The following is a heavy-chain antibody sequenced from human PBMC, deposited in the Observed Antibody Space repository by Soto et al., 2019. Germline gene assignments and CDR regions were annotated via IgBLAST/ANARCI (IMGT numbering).Heavy chain of an antibody. CDR2: IYYSGST. D-gene: IGHD3-22*01. V-gene: IGHV4-61*01. J-gene: IGHJ5*02. CDR1: GGSVSSGSYY. CDR3: ASSGYYYGWFDP. Sequence: NPSETLSLTCTVSGGSVSSGSYYWSWIRQPPGKGLEWIGYIYYSGSTNYNPSLKSRVTISVDTSKNQFSLKLSSVTAADTAVYYCASSGYYYGWFDPWGQGTLVTVSS.